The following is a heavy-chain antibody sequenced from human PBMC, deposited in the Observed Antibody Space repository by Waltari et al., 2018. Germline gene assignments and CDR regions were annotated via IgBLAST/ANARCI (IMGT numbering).Heavy chain of an antibody. CDR1: GDSITRSDYY. V-gene: IGHV4-39*01. CDR3: TRRPYSTGWVWFDP. Sequence: QLLLQESGPGLVKPSETLSLTCSVSGDSITRSDYYWAWIRQSPGKKLEWIGTVYYSGITYYKPSVDSGVTMSVDTSHNQVSLGLSSVTAADTGVYYCTRRPYSTGWVWFDPWGQGTLVTVSS. CDR2: VYYSGIT. D-gene: IGHD2-15*01. J-gene: IGHJ5*02.